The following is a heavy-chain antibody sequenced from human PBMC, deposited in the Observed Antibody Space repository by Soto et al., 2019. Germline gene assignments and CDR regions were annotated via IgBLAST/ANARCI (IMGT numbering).Heavy chain of an antibody. CDR1: GFTFSSYS. CDR2: ISSSSSYI. CDR3: ARDGDVVVVAATDDAFDI. V-gene: IGHV3-21*01. J-gene: IGHJ3*02. D-gene: IGHD2-15*01. Sequence: EVQLVESGGGMVKPGGSLRLSCAASGFTFSSYSMNWVRQAPGKGLEWVSSISSSSSYIYYADSVKGRFTISRDNAKNSLYLKMNSLGAEDTAVYYCARDGDVVVVAATDDAFDIWGQGTMVTVSS.